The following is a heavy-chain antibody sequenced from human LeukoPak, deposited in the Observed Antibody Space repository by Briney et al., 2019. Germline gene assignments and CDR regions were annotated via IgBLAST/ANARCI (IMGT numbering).Heavy chain of an antibody. CDR1: GFTFSTYW. D-gene: IGHD1-14*01. J-gene: IGHJ4*02. CDR2: ITAYGSKN. V-gene: IGHV3-74*01. Sequence: GGSLRLSCAASGFTFSTYWMYWVRHAPEQGLVWVARITAYGSKNYADSVKDRFTISRDNAKNTLYLQMNSLRVEDTAMYYCVRGGVEPYWGQGTLVTVSS. CDR3: VRGGVEPY.